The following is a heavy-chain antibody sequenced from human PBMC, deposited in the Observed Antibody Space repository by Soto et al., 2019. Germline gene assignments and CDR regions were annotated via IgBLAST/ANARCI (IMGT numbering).Heavy chain of an antibody. CDR1: GGSIRSYC. CDR3: AGGGSIVMATRRLMDV. V-gene: IGHV4-59*03. J-gene: IGHJ6*03. Sequence: QVQLQESGPTLVKPSETMSLTCTVSGGSIRSYCWTWIWQPPGQGLEWIGCSCNSGTPNYNPSLIRRCATSIDTQTDQFSLQLSSVTVADTAFYQCAGGGSIVMATRRLMDVWGNGTTVTVAS. CDR2: SCNSGTP. D-gene: IGHD3-22*01.